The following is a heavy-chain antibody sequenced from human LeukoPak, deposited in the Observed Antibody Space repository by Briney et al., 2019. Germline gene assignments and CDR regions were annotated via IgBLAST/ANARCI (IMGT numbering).Heavy chain of an antibody. J-gene: IGHJ4*02. V-gene: IGHV3-23*01. CDR3: ATPLHYDILTYFDY. CDR1: GFTLSSYA. CDR2: ISGSGGST. D-gene: IGHD3-9*01. Sequence: GGSLRLSCAASGFTLSSYAMSWVRQAPGKGLEWVSAISGSGGSTYYADSVKGRFTISRDNSKNTLYLQMNSLRAEDTAVYYCATPLHYDILTYFDYWGQGTLVTVSS.